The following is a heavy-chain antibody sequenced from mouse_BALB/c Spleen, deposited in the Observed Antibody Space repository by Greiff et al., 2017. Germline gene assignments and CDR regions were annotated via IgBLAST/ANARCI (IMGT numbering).Heavy chain of an antibody. CDR3: ARRDGKGYFDY. CDR2: ISSGGSYT. V-gene: IGHV5-9-3*01. D-gene: IGHD2-1*01. Sequence: EVQLVESGGGLVKPGGSLKLSCAASGFTFSSYAMSWVRQTPEKRLEWVATISSGGSYTYYPDSVKGRFTISRDNAKNTLYLQMSSLRSEDTAMYYCARRDGKGYFDYWGQGTTLTVSS. J-gene: IGHJ2*01. CDR1: GFTFSSYA.